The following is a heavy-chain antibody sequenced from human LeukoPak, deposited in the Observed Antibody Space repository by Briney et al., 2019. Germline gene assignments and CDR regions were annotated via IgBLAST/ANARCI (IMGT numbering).Heavy chain of an antibody. Sequence: ASVKVSCKASGYTFTGYYMHWVRQAPGQGLEWMGWINPNSGGTNYAQKFQGWVTMIRDTSISTAYMELSRLRSDDTAVYYCARSDTVADAFDIWGQGTMVTVSS. D-gene: IGHD4-23*01. CDR1: GYTFTGYY. CDR3: ARSDTVADAFDI. J-gene: IGHJ3*02. CDR2: INPNSGGT. V-gene: IGHV1-2*04.